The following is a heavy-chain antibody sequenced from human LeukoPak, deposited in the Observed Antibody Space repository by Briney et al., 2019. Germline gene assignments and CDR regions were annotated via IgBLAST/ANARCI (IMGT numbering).Heavy chain of an antibody. CDR3: ARVRKYSGYYSWYFDL. Sequence: GGSLRLSCAASGFTFSSYAMHWVRQAPGKGLEWVSYISSSGSTIYYADSVKGRFTISRENAKNSLYLQMNSLRAGDTAVYYCARVRKYSGYYSWYFDLWGRGTLVTVSS. D-gene: IGHD5-12*01. V-gene: IGHV3-48*01. CDR2: ISSSGSTI. J-gene: IGHJ2*01. CDR1: GFTFSSYA.